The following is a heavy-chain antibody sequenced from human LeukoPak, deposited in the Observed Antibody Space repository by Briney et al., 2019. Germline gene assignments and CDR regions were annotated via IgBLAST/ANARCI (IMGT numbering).Heavy chain of an antibody. Sequence: GGSLRLSCAASGFTFSSYGMHWVRQAPGKGLEWVAVISYDGSNKYYADSVKGRFTISRDNSKNTLYLQMNSLRAEDTAVYYCAKNFGYYDSSGPFDPWGQGTLVTVSS. D-gene: IGHD3-22*01. CDR1: GFTFSSYG. V-gene: IGHV3-30*18. CDR2: ISYDGSNK. CDR3: AKNFGYYDSSGPFDP. J-gene: IGHJ5*02.